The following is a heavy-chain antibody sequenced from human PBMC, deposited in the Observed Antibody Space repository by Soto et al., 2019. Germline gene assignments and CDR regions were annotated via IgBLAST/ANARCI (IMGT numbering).Heavy chain of an antibody. V-gene: IGHV1-69*13. D-gene: IGHD3-22*01. CDR3: ARVFFYSSGYYRDLYAF. J-gene: IGHJ3*01. Sequence: GASVKLSCKASGGTFTSNAISWGRQAPGQGLEWMGGIIPIFGTANYAQKFQGRVTITADESTSTAYMELSSLRSEDTAVYYCARVFFYSSGYYRDLYAFCGQGTMVT. CDR2: IIPIFGTA. CDR1: GGTFTSNA.